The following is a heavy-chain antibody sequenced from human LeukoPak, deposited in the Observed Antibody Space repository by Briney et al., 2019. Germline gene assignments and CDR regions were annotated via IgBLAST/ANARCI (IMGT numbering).Heavy chain of an antibody. Sequence: GGSLRLSCAASGFTVSSNYTSWVRQAPGKGLEWVSVIYSGGSTYYADSVKGRFTISRDNSKNTLYLQMNSLRAEDTAVYYCARMYYYDSSGYVTNYWGQGTLVTVSS. V-gene: IGHV3-53*01. CDR2: IYSGGST. CDR3: ARMYYYDSSGYVTNY. CDR1: GFTVSSNY. D-gene: IGHD3-22*01. J-gene: IGHJ4*02.